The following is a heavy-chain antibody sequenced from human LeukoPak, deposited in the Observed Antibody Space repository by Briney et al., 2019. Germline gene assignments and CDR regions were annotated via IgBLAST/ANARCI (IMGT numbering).Heavy chain of an antibody. Sequence: SETLSLTCAVYGGSFSAYYWSWIRQPPGKGLEWIGEINHSGSPNYNPSLKSRVTISVDTSKNQFSLKLSSVTAADTAVYYCARGIDPRADYWGQGTLVTVSS. J-gene: IGHJ4*02. CDR3: ARGIDPRADY. V-gene: IGHV4-34*01. CDR2: INHSGSP. CDR1: GGSFSAYY.